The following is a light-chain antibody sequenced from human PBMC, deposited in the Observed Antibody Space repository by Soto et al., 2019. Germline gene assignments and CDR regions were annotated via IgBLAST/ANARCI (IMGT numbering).Light chain of an antibody. Sequence: EIVNRQSPATLSVSPGERATLSCRASQSISSNLAWYQQKPGQAPRLLIYGASTRVTDIPARFSGSGSGTDFTLTISSLQSEDFAVYYCQQHNNWHQTFGHGTKV. CDR2: GAS. J-gene: IGKJ1*01. CDR3: QQHNNWHQT. V-gene: IGKV3-15*01. CDR1: QSISSN.